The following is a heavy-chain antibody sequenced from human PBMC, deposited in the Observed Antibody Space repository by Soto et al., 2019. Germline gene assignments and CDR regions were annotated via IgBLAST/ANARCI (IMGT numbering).Heavy chain of an antibody. J-gene: IGHJ5*02. CDR1: GGSLSGYY. D-gene: IGHD3-10*01. CDR2: INHSGST. Sequence: SETLSLTCGVYGGSLSGYYWSWIRQPPGKGLEWIGEINHSGSTHFNSSLKSRLTISVDKSQNQFSLRLDSVTAADTGVYFCARDQDHQGSGSYLPDNWFDRWGQGTLVTVSS. CDR3: ARDQDHQGSGSYLPDNWFDR. V-gene: IGHV4-34*01.